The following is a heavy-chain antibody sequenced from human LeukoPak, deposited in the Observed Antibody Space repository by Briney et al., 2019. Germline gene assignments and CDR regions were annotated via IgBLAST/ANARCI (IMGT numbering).Heavy chain of an antibody. J-gene: IGHJ4*02. V-gene: IGHV4-34*01. CDR1: GGSFSGYY. CDR2: IYYSGST. CDR3: ARDRSYYDSSGYYLKYFDY. Sequence: SETLSLTCAVYGGSFSGYYWSWIRQPPGKGLEWIGSIYYSGSTYYNPSLKSRVTISVDASKNQFSLKLSSVTAADTAVYYCARDRSYYDSSGYYLKYFDYWGQGTLVTVSS. D-gene: IGHD3-22*01.